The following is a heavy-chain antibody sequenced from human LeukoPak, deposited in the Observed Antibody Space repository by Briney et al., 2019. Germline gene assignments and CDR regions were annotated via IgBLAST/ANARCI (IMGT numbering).Heavy chain of an antibody. Sequence: PSETLSLTCTVSGGSISSYKWSWIRQPAGKGLGWIGRIYSSGSTNYTPSLKSRVTMSVDTSKNQFSLKLSSVTAADTAVYYCARGIVGATAPDYWGQGALVIVSS. CDR3: ARGIVGATAPDY. CDR2: IYSSGST. CDR1: GGSISSYK. J-gene: IGHJ4*02. V-gene: IGHV4-4*07. D-gene: IGHD1-26*01.